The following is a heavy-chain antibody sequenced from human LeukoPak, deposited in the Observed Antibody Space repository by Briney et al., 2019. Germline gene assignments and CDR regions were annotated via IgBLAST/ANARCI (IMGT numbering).Heavy chain of an antibody. CDR1: GFTFSSYE. V-gene: IGHV3-48*03. CDR2: ISSSGSTI. CDR3: ARGHHIYDSSGCDY. D-gene: IGHD3-22*01. J-gene: IGHJ4*02. Sequence: GGSLRLSCAASGFTFSSYEMNWVRQAPGKGLEWVSYISSSGSTIYYADSVKGRFTISRDNAKNSLYLQTNSLRAEDTAVYYCARGHHIYDSSGCDYWGQGTLVTVPS.